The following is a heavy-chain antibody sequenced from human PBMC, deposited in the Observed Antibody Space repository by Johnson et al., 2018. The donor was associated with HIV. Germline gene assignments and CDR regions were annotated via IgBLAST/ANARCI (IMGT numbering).Heavy chain of an antibody. CDR2: IRYDGSNK. J-gene: IGHJ3*02. D-gene: IGHD3-22*01. Sequence: QVQLVESGGGVVQPGGSLRLSCAASGFTFSSYGMHWVRQAPGKGLEWVAFIRYDGSNKYYADSVKGRFTISRDNSKNTLYLQMNSLRAEDTAVYYCARDPELDYFDNRAFDIWGQGTMVTVSS. CDR1: GFTFSSYG. CDR3: ARDPELDYFDNRAFDI. V-gene: IGHV3-30*02.